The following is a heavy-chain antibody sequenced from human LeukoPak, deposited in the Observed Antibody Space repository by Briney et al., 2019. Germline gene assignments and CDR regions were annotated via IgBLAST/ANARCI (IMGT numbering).Heavy chain of an antibody. D-gene: IGHD2-21*01. V-gene: IGHV1-2*02. CDR1: GYTFTDYY. CDR2: VNPNSGGT. CDR3: ARADRLDGAPYLIGP. Sequence: ASVKVSCKTSGYTFTDYYLHWVRQAPGQGLEWMGWVNPNSGGTSSAQKFQGRFTMTRDTSITTVYMEVARLTSEDTAIYYCARADRLDGAPYLIGPWGQGTLVTVSS. J-gene: IGHJ5*02.